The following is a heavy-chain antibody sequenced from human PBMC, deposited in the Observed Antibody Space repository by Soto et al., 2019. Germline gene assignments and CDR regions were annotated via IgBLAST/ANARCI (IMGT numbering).Heavy chain of an antibody. J-gene: IGHJ6*02. CDR3: AGIVQPPYYYGRDV. V-gene: IGHV1-69*12. Sequence: QVQLVQSGAEVKKPGSSVKVSCKASGGTFSSYAISWVRQAPGQGLEWMGGIIPIFGTANYAQQFQSRVTITADEPTSTSYMELSSLISEDTAVYYFAGIVQPPYYYGRDVWGQGTTVTVSS. D-gene: IGHD3-22*01. CDR1: GGTFSSYA. CDR2: IIPIFGTA.